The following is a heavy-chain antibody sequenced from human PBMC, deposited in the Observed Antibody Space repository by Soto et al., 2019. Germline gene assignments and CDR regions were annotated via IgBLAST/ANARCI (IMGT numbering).Heavy chain of an antibody. V-gene: IGHV4-39*01. CDR2: MLYSGLT. CDR3: APLTVSLSGPYGIHV. CDR1: GYSVSSSDFY. D-gene: IGHD2-15*01. Sequence: SETLSLTCSASGYSVSSSDFYWAWIHQPPGKGLEWIGSMLYSGLTYYNPSLKSRVTLSVDTSKNQFSVRLNSVTASDTAVYYCAPLTVSLSGPYGIHVWGQGTTVTVSS. J-gene: IGHJ6*02.